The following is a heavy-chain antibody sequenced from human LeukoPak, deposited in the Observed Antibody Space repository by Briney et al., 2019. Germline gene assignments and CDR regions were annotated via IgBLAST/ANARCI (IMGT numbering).Heavy chain of an antibody. D-gene: IGHD1-26*01. J-gene: IGHJ4*02. CDR1: GGSISSGGYY. CDR2: IYYSGST. CDR3: ARVGGSYLPLGYFDY. Sequence: PSETLSLTCTVSGGSISSGGYYWSWIRQHPGKGLEWIGYIYYSGSTYYNPSLKSRVTISVDTSKNQFSLKLSSVTAADTAVYYCARVGGSYLPLGYFDYWGQGTLVTVSS. V-gene: IGHV4-31*03.